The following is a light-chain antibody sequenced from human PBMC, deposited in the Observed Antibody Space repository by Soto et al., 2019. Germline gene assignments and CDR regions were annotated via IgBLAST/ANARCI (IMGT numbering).Light chain of an antibody. CDR2: DVS. CDR3: CSYAGSYTRYV. J-gene: IGLJ1*01. V-gene: IGLV2-11*01. CDR1: SSDVGGYNY. Sequence: LTQPRSVSGSPGQSVTISCTGTSSDVGGYNYVSWYQQHPGKAPKLMIYDVSKRPSGVPDRFSGSKSGNTASLTISGLQAEDEADYYCCSYAGSYTRYVFG.